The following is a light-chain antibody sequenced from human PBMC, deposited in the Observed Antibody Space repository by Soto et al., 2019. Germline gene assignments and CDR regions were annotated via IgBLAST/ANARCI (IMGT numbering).Light chain of an antibody. CDR2: AAS. J-gene: IGKJ2*01. CDR1: QGISSY. CDR3: QQLNGYPPYA. V-gene: IGKV1-9*01. Sequence: DIQLTQSPSFMSASVGDRVTITCRASQGISSYLAWYQQKPGKAPKLLIYAASTLQSGVPSRFSGSGSGTGFTLTISSLQPEDFATYYCQQLNGYPPYAFGQGTKLEIK.